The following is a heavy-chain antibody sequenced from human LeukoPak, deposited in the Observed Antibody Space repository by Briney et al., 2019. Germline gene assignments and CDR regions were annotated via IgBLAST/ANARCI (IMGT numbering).Heavy chain of an antibody. CDR3: ARDLGGYSYGFYYYGMDV. J-gene: IGHJ6*02. V-gene: IGHV4-59*01. CDR1: GGSISSYY. Sequence: KPSETLSLTCTVSGGSISSYYWSWLRPPPGKGLEWIGYIYFSGSTNYNPSLKSRVTISVDTSKNQFSLKLSSVTAADTAVYYCARDLGGYSYGFYYYGMDVWGQGTTVTVSS. D-gene: IGHD5-18*01. CDR2: IYFSGST.